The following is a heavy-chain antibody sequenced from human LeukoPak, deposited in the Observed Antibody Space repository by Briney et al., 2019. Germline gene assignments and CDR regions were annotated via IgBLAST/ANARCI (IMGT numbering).Heavy chain of an antibody. CDR2: FIPIFGTA. CDR1: GGTFSSYA. V-gene: IGHV1-69*13. CDR3: ARHEGYSSGWYRAFDI. J-gene: IGHJ3*02. Sequence: GASVKVSCKASGGTFSSYAISWVRQAPGQGLEWMGGFIPIFGTANYAQKFQGRVTITADESTSTAYMELSSLRSEDTAVYYCARHEGYSSGWYRAFDIWGQGTMVTVSS. D-gene: IGHD6-19*01.